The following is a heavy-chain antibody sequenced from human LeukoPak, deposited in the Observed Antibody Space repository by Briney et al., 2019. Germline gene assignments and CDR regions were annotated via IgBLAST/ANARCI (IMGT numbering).Heavy chain of an antibody. CDR1: GYTITELS. J-gene: IGHJ4*02. CDR3: ATELLWFGELLYVFDY. V-gene: IGHV1-24*01. Sequence: ASVKVSCKVSGYTITELSMHWVRQAPGKGLEWMGGFDPEDGETIYAQKFQGRVTMTEDTSTDTAYMELSSLRSEDTAVYYCATELLWFGELLYVFDYWGPGTLVTVSS. CDR2: FDPEDGET. D-gene: IGHD3-10*01.